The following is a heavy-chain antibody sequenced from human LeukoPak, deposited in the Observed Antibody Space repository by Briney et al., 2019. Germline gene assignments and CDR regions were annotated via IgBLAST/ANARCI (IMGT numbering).Heavy chain of an antibody. J-gene: IGHJ4*02. Sequence: PGGSLRLSCAGYGYRFTSYALSWVRQAPGRWLEWVAIISATGENTYYANSVKGRFSISRDNAKNTMSLQMNSLRVEDTAVYYCARGGSQPITLHVFDSWGQGTLVSVSS. V-gene: IGHV3-23*01. CDR1: GYRFTSYA. D-gene: IGHD3-10*01. CDR3: ARGGSQPITLHVFDS. CDR2: ISATGENT.